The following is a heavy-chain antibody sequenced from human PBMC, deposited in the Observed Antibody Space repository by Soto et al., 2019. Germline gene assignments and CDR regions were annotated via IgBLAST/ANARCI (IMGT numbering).Heavy chain of an antibody. D-gene: IGHD6-19*01. V-gene: IGHV5-51*01. J-gene: IGHJ4*02. Sequence: GESLKISCKGSGYSFTSYWIGWVRQMPGKGLEWMGIIYPGDSDTRYSPSFQGQVTISADKSISTAYLQWSSLKASDTAMYYCARLVPGYSSGWYPLGYFDYWGQGTLVTVSS. CDR2: IYPGDSDT. CDR3: ARLVPGYSSGWYPLGYFDY. CDR1: GYSFTSYW.